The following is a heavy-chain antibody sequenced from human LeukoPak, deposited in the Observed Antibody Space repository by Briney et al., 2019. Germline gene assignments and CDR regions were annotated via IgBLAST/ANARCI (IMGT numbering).Heavy chain of an antibody. Sequence: PGGSLRLSCAASGFTFSSYSMNWVRQAPGKGLEWVSSISSSSSTIYYADSVKGRFTISRDNAKNSLYLQMNSLRAEDTAVYYCAREDRYCTSTSCYGSNYWGQGTLVTVSS. D-gene: IGHD2-2*01. CDR3: AREDRYCTSTSCYGSNY. CDR1: GFTFSSYS. V-gene: IGHV3-21*04. J-gene: IGHJ4*02. CDR2: ISSSSSTI.